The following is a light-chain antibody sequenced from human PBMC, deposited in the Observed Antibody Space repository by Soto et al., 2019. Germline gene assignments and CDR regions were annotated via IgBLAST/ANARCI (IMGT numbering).Light chain of an antibody. Sequence: IEVTQSPSSLAASVGDRVTITCRASQTIGTYLNCYRHKSGAAPELLIYDASTLQSGVPSRFRGGASGTDFTLTISGLQLDDFSTYYCQQSYNTPLTFGQGTKVDIK. CDR3: QQSYNTPLT. CDR1: QTIGTY. J-gene: IGKJ1*01. CDR2: DAS. V-gene: IGKV1-39*01.